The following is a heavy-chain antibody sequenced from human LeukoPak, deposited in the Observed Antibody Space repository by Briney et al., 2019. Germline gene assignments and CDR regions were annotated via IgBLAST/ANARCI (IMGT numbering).Heavy chain of an antibody. D-gene: IGHD5/OR15-5a*01. J-gene: IGHJ4*02. Sequence: GGSLRLSCAASGFVFSSYGMHWVRQAPGKGLEWVAFIRFDGSNEYYADSVEGRFTISRDNSKSTLYLQTNSLRVEDTALYYCVKQVYGETGYFDSWGQGTLVTVSS. CDR3: VKQVYGETGYFDS. CDR1: GFVFSSYG. CDR2: IRFDGSNE. V-gene: IGHV3-30*02.